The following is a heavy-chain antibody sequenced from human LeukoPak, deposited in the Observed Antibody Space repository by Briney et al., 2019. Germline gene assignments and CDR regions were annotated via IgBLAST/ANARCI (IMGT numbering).Heavy chain of an antibody. CDR2: INQDGSAK. CDR1: GFTFSSYA. D-gene: IGHD3-3*01. J-gene: IGHJ4*02. Sequence: GESLRLSCAASGFTFSSYAMSWVRQAPGKGLEWVANINQDGSAKTYLDSVKGRFTISIDRGKNSLYLQMNSLRDEDTAVYYCARELSWSGRDYWGQGTLVTVSS. CDR3: ARELSWSGRDY. V-gene: IGHV3-7*01.